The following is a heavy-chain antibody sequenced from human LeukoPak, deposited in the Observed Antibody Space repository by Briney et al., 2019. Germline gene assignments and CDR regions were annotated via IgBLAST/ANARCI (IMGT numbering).Heavy chain of an antibody. CDR2: ITGSGGST. CDR3: AKEHMAAAVYYFDY. D-gene: IGHD2-15*01. V-gene: IGHV3-23*01. J-gene: IGHJ4*02. CDR1: GFTFSSYA. Sequence: GGSLRLSCAASGFTFSSYAMSWVRQAPGKGLEWVSGITGSGGSTYYADPVKGRFTISRDNSKNTLSLQMNSLRAEDTAVYYCAKEHMAAAVYYFDYWGQGTLVTVSS.